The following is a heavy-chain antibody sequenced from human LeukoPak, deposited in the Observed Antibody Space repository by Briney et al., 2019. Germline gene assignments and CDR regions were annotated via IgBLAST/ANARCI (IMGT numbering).Heavy chain of an antibody. CDR2: IYYSGST. D-gene: IGHD3-9*01. J-gene: IGHJ6*03. CDR3: ARGRDILTGYYPSYMYV. V-gene: IGHV4-59*01. Sequence: SETLSLTCTVSGGSISSYYWSWIRQPPGKGLEWIGYIYYSGSTNYNPSLKSRVTISVDTSKNQFSLKLSSVTAADTAVYYCARGRDILTGYYPSYMYVWGKGTTVTVSS. CDR1: GGSISSYY.